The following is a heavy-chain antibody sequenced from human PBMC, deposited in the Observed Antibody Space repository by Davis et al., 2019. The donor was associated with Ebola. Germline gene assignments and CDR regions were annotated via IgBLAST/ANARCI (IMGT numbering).Heavy chain of an antibody. Sequence: ASVKVSCKASGHTFKNNDINWLRQATGQGLEWMGWMNTNSGNTGFAPKFQDRVTMTRDTSIDTAYMELTSLISEDSAVYYCARFATRTLDAFDLWGQGTVVTVSS. V-gene: IGHV1-8*01. CDR2: MNTNSGNT. CDR3: ARFATRTLDAFDL. J-gene: IGHJ3*01. CDR1: GHTFKNND.